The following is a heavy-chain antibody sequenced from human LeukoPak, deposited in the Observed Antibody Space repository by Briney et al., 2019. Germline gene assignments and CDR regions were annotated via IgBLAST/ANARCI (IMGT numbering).Heavy chain of an antibody. Sequence: ASVKVSCKASGYTFTGYYMHWVRQAPGQGHEWMGRINPNSGGTNYAQKFQGRVTMTRDTSISTAYMELSRLRSDDTAVYYCARATRTTVTARLHWYFDLWGRGTLVTVSS. CDR2: INPNSGGT. CDR1: GYTFTGYY. J-gene: IGHJ2*01. V-gene: IGHV1-2*06. CDR3: ARATRTTVTARLHWYFDL. D-gene: IGHD4-17*01.